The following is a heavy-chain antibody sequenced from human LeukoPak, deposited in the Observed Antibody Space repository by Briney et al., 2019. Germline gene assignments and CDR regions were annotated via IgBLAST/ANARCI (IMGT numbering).Heavy chain of an antibody. V-gene: IGHV1-18*01. CDR2: VSTYNGDT. D-gene: IGHD3-3*01. CDR1: GYTFTSYG. J-gene: IGHJ5*02. CDR3: ARDLTVFGMYNWFDP. Sequence: ASVKVSCKASGYTFTSYGMNWLRQAPGQGLEWMGWVSTYNGDTKYAQKLEGRVTLTTDTSTTTTYMELRSLTPDDTAVYYCARDLTVFGMYNWFDPWGQGTLVVVS.